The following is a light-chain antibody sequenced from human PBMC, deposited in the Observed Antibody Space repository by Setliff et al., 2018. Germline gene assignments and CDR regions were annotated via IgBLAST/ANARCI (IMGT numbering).Light chain of an antibody. CDR2: DVS. CDR1: NNDVGAYNY. J-gene: IGLJ1*01. V-gene: IGLV2-14*03. CDR3: TSYTSTARV. Sequence: QSVLAQPASVSGSPGQSVTISCTGTNNDVGAYNYVSWYQQHPGKAPKFMIYDVSKRSSGASDRFSGSKSGNTASLTISGLQAEDEADYYCTSYTSTARVFGTGTKVTVL.